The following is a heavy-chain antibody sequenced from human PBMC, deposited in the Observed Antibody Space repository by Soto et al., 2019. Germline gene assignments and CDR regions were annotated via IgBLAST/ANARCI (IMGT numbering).Heavy chain of an antibody. V-gene: IGHV3-23*01. CDR2: ISGSGGST. J-gene: IGHJ6*02. CDR3: AKGSDVLRYFDWSMWSMDV. D-gene: IGHD3-9*01. CDR1: GFTFSSYA. Sequence: PGGSLRLSCXASGFTFSSYAMSWVRQAPGKGLEWVSAISGSGGSTYYADSVKGRFTTSRDNSKNTLYLQMNSLRAEDTAVYYCAKGSDVLRYFDWSMWSMDVWGQGTTVTVSS.